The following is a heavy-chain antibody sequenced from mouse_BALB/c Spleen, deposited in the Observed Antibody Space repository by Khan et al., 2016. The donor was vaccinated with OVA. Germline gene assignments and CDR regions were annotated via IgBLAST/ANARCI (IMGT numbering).Heavy chain of an antibody. CDR2: IIPSTDYT. D-gene: IGHD2-14*01. CDR1: GYTFTTYT. J-gene: IGHJ3*01. V-gene: IGHV1-4*01. Sequence: QVQLQQSGAELARPGASVKMSCKASGYTFTTYTIHWVKQRPGQGLEWIGYIIPSTDYTTYNQKFKDKATLTADKSSSTTYMKLSSLTSDDSAVEYCAKEGAYYRSDGWFAYWGQGTLVTVAA. CDR3: AKEGAYYRSDGWFAY.